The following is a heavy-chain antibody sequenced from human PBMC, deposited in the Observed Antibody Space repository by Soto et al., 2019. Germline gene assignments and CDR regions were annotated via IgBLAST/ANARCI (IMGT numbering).Heavy chain of an antibody. CDR2: IYYTGNT. V-gene: IGHV4-30-4*01. CDR1: GGSLSSGDLY. J-gene: IGHJ5*02. D-gene: IGHD6-13*01. CDR3: ARDIAAALGAWFDP. Sequence: SETLSLTCTVSGGSLSSGDLYWSWVRQPPGKGLEGIGYIYYTGNTQYNPSLRSRVAMSLDTSKNQFSLKLSSVNAADTAVYYCARDIAAALGAWFDPWGQGTLVTVSS.